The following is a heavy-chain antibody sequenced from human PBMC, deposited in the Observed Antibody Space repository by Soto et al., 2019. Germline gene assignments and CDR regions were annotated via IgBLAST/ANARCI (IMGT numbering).Heavy chain of an antibody. CDR3: ARPMNYNDYLDY. D-gene: IGHD3-10*01. Sequence: ASVKVSCKASGGTFSSYAISWVRQAPGQGLEWMGGIIPIFGTANYAQNFQGRVTITRDTSASTDYMELGSLRSEDTAVYYCARPMNYNDYLDYWGQGTLVTVSS. CDR2: IIPIFGTA. CDR1: GGTFSSYA. J-gene: IGHJ4*02. V-gene: IGHV1-69*05.